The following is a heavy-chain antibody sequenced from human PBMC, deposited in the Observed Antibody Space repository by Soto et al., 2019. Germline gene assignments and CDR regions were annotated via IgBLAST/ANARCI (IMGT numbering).Heavy chain of an antibody. CDR1: GFTFSDYY. Sequence: GGSLRLSCAASGFTFSDYYMSWIRQAPGKGLEWVSYISSSGSTIYYADSVKGRFTISRDNAKNSLYLQMNSLRAEDTAVYYCVSTYRYYYDSSSHDAFDIWGQGTMVTVSS. D-gene: IGHD3-22*01. J-gene: IGHJ3*02. V-gene: IGHV3-11*01. CDR2: ISSSGSTI. CDR3: VSTYRYYYDSSSHDAFDI.